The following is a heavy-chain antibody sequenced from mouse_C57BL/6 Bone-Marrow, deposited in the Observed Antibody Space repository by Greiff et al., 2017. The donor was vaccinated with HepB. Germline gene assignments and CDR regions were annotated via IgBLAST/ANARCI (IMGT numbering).Heavy chain of an antibody. J-gene: IGHJ2*01. D-gene: IGHD3-3*01. CDR2: IRNKANGYTT. V-gene: IGHV7-3*01. Sequence: EVKLMESRGGLVPPGGSLSLSCAASGFTCTAYYMSLVRQPPGKALEWLGFIRNKANGYTTEYSASVKGRFTISRDNSQSILYLQMNALRAEDSATYYCARYGTRGYFDYWGQGTTLAVSS. CDR1: GFTCTAYY. CDR3: ARYGTRGYFDY.